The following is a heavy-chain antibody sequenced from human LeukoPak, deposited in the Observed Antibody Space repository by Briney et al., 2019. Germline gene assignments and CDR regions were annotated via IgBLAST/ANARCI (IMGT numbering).Heavy chain of an antibody. CDR1: GGSISSYY. CDR2: IHNSGST. D-gene: IGHD3/OR15-3a*01. V-gene: IGHV4-59*08. Sequence: SETLSLTCTVSGGSISSYYWSWIRQPPGKGLEWIGYIHNSGSTNYNPSLKSRVTMSLDTSKNQFSLKMRFVTAADTAVYYCARRRDLFDYWGQGTLVTVSS. J-gene: IGHJ4*02. CDR3: ARRRDLFDY.